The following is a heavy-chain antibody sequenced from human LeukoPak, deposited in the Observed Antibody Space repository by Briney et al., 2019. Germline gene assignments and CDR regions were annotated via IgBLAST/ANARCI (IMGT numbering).Heavy chain of an antibody. Sequence: SETLSLTCTVSGYSISSGYYWGWIRQPPGKGLEWIGSIYHSGSTYYNPSLKSRVTISVDTSKNQFSLKLSSVTAADTAVYYCARGEVPAHYFDYWGQGTLVTVSS. D-gene: IGHD2-2*01. CDR1: GYSISSGYY. V-gene: IGHV4-38-2*02. CDR2: IYHSGST. CDR3: ARGEVPAHYFDY. J-gene: IGHJ4*02.